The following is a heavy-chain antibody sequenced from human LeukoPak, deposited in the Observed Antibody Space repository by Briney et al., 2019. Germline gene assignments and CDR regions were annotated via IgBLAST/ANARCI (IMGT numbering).Heavy chain of an antibody. D-gene: IGHD3-10*01. CDR3: ARGKAGVDFDY. CDR1: GFTFSSYD. CDR2: IGTAGDT. J-gene: IGHJ4*02. Sequence: PGGSLRLSCAASGFTFSSYDMHWVRQATGKGLEWVSAIGTAGDTYYPGSEKGRFTISRENAKNSLYLQMNSLRAGDTAVYYCARGKAGVDFDYWGQGTLVTVSS. V-gene: IGHV3-13*01.